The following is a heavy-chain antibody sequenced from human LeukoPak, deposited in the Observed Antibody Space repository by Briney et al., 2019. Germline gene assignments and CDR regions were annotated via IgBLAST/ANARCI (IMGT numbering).Heavy chain of an antibody. Sequence: GGSLRLSCAASRLTFSIYAMHWVRQAPGKGLEWVAVISYTGMYEYYADSVKGRFTISRDNSKNTLYLQMNSLRVDDTAVYYCARAADYYDSSGQYYMDVWGKGTTVTVSS. J-gene: IGHJ6*03. CDR2: ISYTGMYE. CDR3: ARAADYYDSSGQYYMDV. D-gene: IGHD3-22*01. CDR1: RLTFSIYA. V-gene: IGHV3-30*04.